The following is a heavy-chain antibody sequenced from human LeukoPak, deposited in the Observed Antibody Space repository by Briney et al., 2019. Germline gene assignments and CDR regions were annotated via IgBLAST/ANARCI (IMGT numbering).Heavy chain of an antibody. CDR2: IRTSGSTK. D-gene: IGHD3-10*01. J-gene: IGHJ4*02. Sequence: PGGSLRLSCAASGFTFSSYEMNWVRQAPGKGLEWVSYIRTSGSTKYYTNSVKGRFTISRDNAKNSLYLQMNSLRTEDTAMYYCASGSGSGSWFYFDYWGQGILVTVAS. CDR3: ASGSGSGSWFYFDY. V-gene: IGHV3-48*03. CDR1: GFTFSSYE.